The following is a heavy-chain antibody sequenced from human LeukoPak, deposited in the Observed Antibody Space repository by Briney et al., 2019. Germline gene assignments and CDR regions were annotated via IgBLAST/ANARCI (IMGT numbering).Heavy chain of an antibody. J-gene: IGHJ4*01. CDR1: GFTFSNSA. CDR2: LSGSGITT. V-gene: IGHV3-23*01. Sequence: GGSLRLSRAASGFTFSNSAMSWVRQAPGKGLEWVSTLSGSGITTYYADSVKGRFTISRDDSKNTLYLQMNTLRAEDSALYYCAKGIYSSGWSYFDYWGHGTLVTVSS. CDR3: AKGIYSSGWSYFDY. D-gene: IGHD6-19*01.